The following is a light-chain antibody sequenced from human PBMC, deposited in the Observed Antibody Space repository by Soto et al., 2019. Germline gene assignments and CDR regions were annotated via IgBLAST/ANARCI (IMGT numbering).Light chain of an antibody. CDR2: EVS. CDR3: SSYAGSNNFGV. CDR1: SSDVGGYHY. Sequence: QSVLTQPPSASGSPGQSVTISCTGTSSDVGGYHYVSWYQHHPGKAPKLMIYEVSKRPSGVPDRFSGSKSGNTASLTVSGLQAEDEADYYCSSYAGSNNFGVFGTGTKVTVL. J-gene: IGLJ1*01. V-gene: IGLV2-8*01.